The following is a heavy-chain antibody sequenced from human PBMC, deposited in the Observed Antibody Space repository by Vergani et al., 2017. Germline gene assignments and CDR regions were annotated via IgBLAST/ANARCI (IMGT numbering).Heavy chain of an antibody. CDR1: GFTFSSYA. CDR3: AKSTARVVTAHYFDY. D-gene: IGHD2-21*02. Sequence: EVQLLESGGGLVQPGGSLRLSCAASGFTFSSYAMSWVRQAPGKELEWVSAISGSGGSTYYADSVKGRFTISRDNSKNTLYLQMNSLRAEDTAVYYCAKSTARVVTAHYFDYWGQGTLVTVSS. CDR2: ISGSGGST. J-gene: IGHJ4*02. V-gene: IGHV3-23*01.